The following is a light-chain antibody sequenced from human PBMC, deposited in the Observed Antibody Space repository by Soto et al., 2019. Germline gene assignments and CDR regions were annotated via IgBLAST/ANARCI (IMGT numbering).Light chain of an antibody. CDR3: QQYERLPLT. V-gene: IGKV1-33*01. CDR1: QDINKN. J-gene: IGKJ5*01. Sequence: DIQMTQSPSSLSASVGDRVTITCRASQDINKNLIWYQQKPGKAPKLLIYDASDLETGVPSRFSGSGSGTGFTFTISSLQPEDFATYYCQQYERLPLTFGQGTRLEIK. CDR2: DAS.